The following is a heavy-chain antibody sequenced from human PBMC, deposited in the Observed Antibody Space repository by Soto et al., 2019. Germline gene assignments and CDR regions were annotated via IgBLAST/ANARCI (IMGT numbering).Heavy chain of an antibody. CDR1: GGTLSRYA. CDR2: IVPIFGTA. J-gene: IGHJ4*02. V-gene: IGHV1-69*01. D-gene: IGHD6-6*01. Sequence: QVQLVQSGAEVKKPGSSVKVSCKASGGTLSRYAINWVRQAPGQGLEWMGGIVPIFGTAHYAQKFQGRVTISADESTSAAYMQVSSLRSEDTAVYYCARAYAEFSSSSDSFRYWGQGTLVTVSS. CDR3: ARAYAEFSSSSDSFRY.